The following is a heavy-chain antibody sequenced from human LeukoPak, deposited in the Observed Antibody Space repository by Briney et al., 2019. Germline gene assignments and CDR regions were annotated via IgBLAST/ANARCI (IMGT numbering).Heavy chain of an antibody. J-gene: IGHJ4*02. Sequence: GGSLRLSCAASGFTFSSYGMHWVRQAPGKGLEWVAVIWYDGSNKYYADSVKGRFTISRDNSKNTLYLQMNSLRAEDTAVYYCARALGYSGYDADYWGQGTLSPSPQ. CDR3: ARALGYSGYDADY. CDR1: GFTFSSYG. V-gene: IGHV3-33*01. D-gene: IGHD5-12*01. CDR2: IWYDGSNK.